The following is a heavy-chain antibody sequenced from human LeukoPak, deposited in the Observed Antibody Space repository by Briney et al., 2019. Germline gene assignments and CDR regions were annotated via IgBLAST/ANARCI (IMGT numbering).Heavy chain of an antibody. Sequence: ASVKVSCKASGYTFTGYYMHWVRQAPGQGLEWMGWINPNSGGTNYAQKFQGRVTMTRDTSISTAYMELSRLRSDDTAVYYCARVPGYCTNGVCYTFDYWDQGTLVTVSS. CDR3: ARVPGYCTNGVCYTFDY. D-gene: IGHD2-8*01. J-gene: IGHJ4*02. V-gene: IGHV1-2*02. CDR2: INPNSGGT. CDR1: GYTFTGYY.